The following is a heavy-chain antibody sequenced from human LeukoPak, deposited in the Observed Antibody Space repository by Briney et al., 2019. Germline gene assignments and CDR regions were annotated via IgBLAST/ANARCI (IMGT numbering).Heavy chain of an antibody. CDR1: GGSISSGGYY. J-gene: IGHJ6*03. Sequence: SQTLSLTCTVSGGSISSGGYYWSWIRQHPGKGLEWIGYIYYSGGTYYNPSLKSRVTISVDTSKNQFSLKLSSVTAADTAVYYCARGVKTDNYYYMDVWGKGTTVTVSS. D-gene: IGHD2-21*01. V-gene: IGHV4-31*03. CDR2: IYYSGGT. CDR3: ARGVKTDNYYYMDV.